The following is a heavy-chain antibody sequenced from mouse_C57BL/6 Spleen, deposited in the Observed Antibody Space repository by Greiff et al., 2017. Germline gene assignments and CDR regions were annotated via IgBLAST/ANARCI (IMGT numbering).Heavy chain of an antibody. D-gene: IGHD4-1*01. V-gene: IGHV1-26*01. CDR3: ARSKLGRDY. Sequence: VQLQQSGPELVKPGASVKISCKASGYTFTDYYMNWVKQSHGKSLEWIGDINPNNGGTSYNQKFKGKATLTVAKSSSTAYMELRSLTSEDAAVYYCARSKLGRDYWGQGTTLTVSS. J-gene: IGHJ2*01. CDR1: GYTFTDYY. CDR2: INPNNGGT.